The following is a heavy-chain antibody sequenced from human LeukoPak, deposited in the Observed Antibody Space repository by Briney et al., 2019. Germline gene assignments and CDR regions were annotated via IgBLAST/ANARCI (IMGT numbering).Heavy chain of an antibody. D-gene: IGHD6-19*01. Sequence: GASVKVSCKASGYIFTGYYMHWVRQAPGQGLEWMGRINPNSGGTNYAQKFQGRVTMTRDTSISTAYMELSRLRSDDKAVYYCVRLAVLDAFDIWGQGTMVTVSS. CDR2: INPNSGGT. CDR3: VRLAVLDAFDI. V-gene: IGHV1-2*06. J-gene: IGHJ3*02. CDR1: GYIFTGYY.